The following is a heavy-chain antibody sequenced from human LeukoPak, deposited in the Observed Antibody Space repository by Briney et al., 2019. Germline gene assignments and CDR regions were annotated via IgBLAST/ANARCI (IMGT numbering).Heavy chain of an antibody. V-gene: IGHV3-30-3*01. CDR2: TSFDESHK. CDR1: GFTFSTSA. D-gene: IGHD6-19*01. J-gene: IGHJ4*02. CDR3: AVVAGRFPPDY. Sequence: GGSLRLSCAASGFTFSTSAMHWVRQAPGKGLEWVAFTSFDESHKFYADSVEGRFTISRDNSKNTLFLQMHNLRVDDTAMYYCAVVAGRFPPDYWGQGTLVTVSS.